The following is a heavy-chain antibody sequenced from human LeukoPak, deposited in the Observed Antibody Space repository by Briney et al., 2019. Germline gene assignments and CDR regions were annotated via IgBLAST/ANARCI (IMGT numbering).Heavy chain of an antibody. CDR3: ARIYSSSWFLNWFDP. Sequence: SETLSLTCTVSGYSISSGYFWGWIRQPPGKGLECIGIIYHSGSTYYNPSLKSRVTISVDASKNQFSLKLNSVTAADTAVYYCARIYSSSWFLNWFDPWGQGTLVTVSS. V-gene: IGHV4-38-2*02. CDR2: IYHSGST. J-gene: IGHJ5*02. D-gene: IGHD6-13*01. CDR1: GYSISSGYF.